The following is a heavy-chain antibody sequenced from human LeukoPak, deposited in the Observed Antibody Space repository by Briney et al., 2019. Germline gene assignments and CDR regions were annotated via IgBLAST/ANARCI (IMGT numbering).Heavy chain of an antibody. CDR2: IYYSGST. J-gene: IGHJ4*02. Sequence: PSETLSLTCTVSGGSISSGSYYWSWIRQPAGKGLEWIGYIYYSGSTNYNPSLKSRVTISVDTSKNQFSLKLSSVTAADTALYYCARSRGYFGYWGQGTLVTVSS. CDR1: GGSISSGSYY. CDR3: ARSRGYFGY. D-gene: IGHD6-13*01. V-gene: IGHV4-61*10.